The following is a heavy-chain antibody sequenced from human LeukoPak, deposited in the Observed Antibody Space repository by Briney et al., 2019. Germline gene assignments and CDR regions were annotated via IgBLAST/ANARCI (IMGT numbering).Heavy chain of an antibody. D-gene: IGHD2-8*01. V-gene: IGHV5-51*01. CDR3: VGSNSNGYSDY. CDR2: IHPDDSDT. CDR1: GYSFTNYW. Sequence: GESLKISCKGSGYSFTNYWIGWVRQMPGKGLEWMGIIHPDDSDTRYSPSFQGQVTISADKSISTAYLRWSSLKASDTAMYYCVGSNSNGYSDYWGQGTLVTVSS. J-gene: IGHJ4*02.